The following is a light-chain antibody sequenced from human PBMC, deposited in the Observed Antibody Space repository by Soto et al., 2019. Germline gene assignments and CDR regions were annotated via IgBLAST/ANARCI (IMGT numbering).Light chain of an antibody. CDR3: QVWGSSSDPVV. V-gene: IGLV3-21*01. J-gene: IGLJ2*01. CDR2: YDS. CDR1: NIGSKS. Sequence: SYVLTQPPSVSVAPGKTAMITCGGNNIGSKSVHWYQQKPGQAPILVIYYDSDRPSGIPERFSGSNSGNTATLTISRVEAGDEADYYCQVWGSSSDPVVFGGGTKLTVL.